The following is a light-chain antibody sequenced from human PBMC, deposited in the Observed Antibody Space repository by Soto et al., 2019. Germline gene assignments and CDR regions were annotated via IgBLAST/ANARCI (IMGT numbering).Light chain of an antibody. Sequence: EIVMTQSPATLSVSPGDRVTLSCRASQSIGSNLAWYQQKPGQAPRLLIYGVSTRATGIPARFSGSGSGTEFTLSINSLQSEDFAVYYCQQYNNWPITFGQGTRLEIK. CDR3: QQYNNWPIT. V-gene: IGKV3-15*01. CDR1: QSIGSN. CDR2: GVS. J-gene: IGKJ5*01.